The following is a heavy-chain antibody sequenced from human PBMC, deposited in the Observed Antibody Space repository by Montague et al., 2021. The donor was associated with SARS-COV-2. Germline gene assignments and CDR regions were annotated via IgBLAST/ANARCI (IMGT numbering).Heavy chain of an antibody. J-gene: IGHJ6*03. V-gene: IGHV4-39*01. Sequence: SETLSLTCTVSGDSISSSSYYWGWIRQPPGKGLEWIGSINNRGNTYNNPSLSSRVSISVDTSKNQFSLNVRSVTAADTGLFYCVRVTHPRSAWPYYMDVWGKGTTVTV. CDR2: INNRGNT. D-gene: IGHD4-11*01. CDR3: VRVTHPRSAWPYYMDV. CDR1: GDSISSSSYY.